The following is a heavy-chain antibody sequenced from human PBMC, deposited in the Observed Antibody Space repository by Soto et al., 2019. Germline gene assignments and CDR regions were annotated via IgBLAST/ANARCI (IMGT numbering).Heavy chain of an antibody. V-gene: IGHV3-33*01. J-gene: IGHJ6*02. CDR2: IWYDGSNK. CDR3: ARDKKWELGSQRGRFPYYYYGMDV. CDR1: GFTFSSYG. Sequence: GGSLRLSCAASGFTFSSYGMHWVRQAPGKGLEWVAVIWYDGSNKYYADSVKGRFTISRDNSKNTLYLQMNSLRAEDTAVYYCARDKKWELGSQRGRFPYYYYGMDVWGQGTTVTVSS. D-gene: IGHD1-26*01.